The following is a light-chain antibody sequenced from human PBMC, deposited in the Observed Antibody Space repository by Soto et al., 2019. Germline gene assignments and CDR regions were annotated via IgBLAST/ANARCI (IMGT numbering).Light chain of an antibody. Sequence: EIVMTQSPLSLTVTPGEPASISCKSTQSLLHSNGNTFLDWYMQKPGQSPQLLTYLGSRRAPGAPDRFSGSGSGTDFTLRISTVEADDAGICYCMQALQTPRTFGQGTKLEI. CDR2: LGS. CDR3: MQALQTPRT. J-gene: IGKJ1*01. CDR1: QSLLHSNGNTF. V-gene: IGKV2-28*01.